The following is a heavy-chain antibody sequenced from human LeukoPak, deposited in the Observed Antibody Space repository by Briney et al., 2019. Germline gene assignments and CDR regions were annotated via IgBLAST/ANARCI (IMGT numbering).Heavy chain of an antibody. CDR1: GFTFSDYS. CDR2: ISSSSGTI. Sequence: GGSLRLSCAASGFTFSDYSMNWVRQAPGKGLEWVSYISSSSGTIYYADSVKGRFTISRDNAKNSLYLQMNSLRDEDTAVYYCARDSRRIAGSYYYGMDVWGQGTTVTVSS. D-gene: IGHD6-13*01. V-gene: IGHV3-48*02. CDR3: ARDSRRIAGSYYYGMDV. J-gene: IGHJ6*02.